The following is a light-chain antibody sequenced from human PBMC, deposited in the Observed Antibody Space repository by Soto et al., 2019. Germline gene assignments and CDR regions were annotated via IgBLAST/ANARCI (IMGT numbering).Light chain of an antibody. CDR3: QQRGSWPPSIT. J-gene: IGKJ5*01. CDR1: QSVSHA. Sequence: EVVLTQSPATLSLSPGDRATLSCRASQSVSHALAWYQQKPGQAPRLLIHDASSRATGIPARFSGSGSETDFTHTISSLEPEDFAVSYCQQRGSWPPSITFGQGTRLEIK. V-gene: IGKV3-11*01. CDR2: DAS.